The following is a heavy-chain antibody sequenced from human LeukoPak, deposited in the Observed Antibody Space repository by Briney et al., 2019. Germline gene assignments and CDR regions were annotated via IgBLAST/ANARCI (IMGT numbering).Heavy chain of an antibody. Sequence: GSLRLSCAASGFTFSSYGMHWVRQAPGKGLEWVAVISYDGSNKYYAASVKGRSTISRDNSKNTLYLQMNSLRAEDTAVYYCAKDAPFDYWGQGTLVTVSS. V-gene: IGHV3-30*18. CDR2: ISYDGSNK. CDR1: GFTFSSYG. CDR3: AKDAPFDY. J-gene: IGHJ4*02.